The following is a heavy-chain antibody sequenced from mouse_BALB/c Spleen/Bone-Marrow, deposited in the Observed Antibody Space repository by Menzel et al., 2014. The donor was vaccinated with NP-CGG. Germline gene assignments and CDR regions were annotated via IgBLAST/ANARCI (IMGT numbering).Heavy chain of an antibody. D-gene: IGHD4-1*01. CDR1: GFTFSSFG. V-gene: IGHV5-17*02. CDR2: ISSGSSTI. J-gene: IGHJ2*01. Sequence: EVKLVESGGGLVQPGGSRKLSCAASGFTFSSFGMYWVRQAPEKGLEWVAYISSGSSTIYYADTVKGRFTISRDNPKNTLFLQVTSLRSEDTAMYYCTRGGNWDDFDYWGQGTTLTVSS. CDR3: TRGGNWDDFDY.